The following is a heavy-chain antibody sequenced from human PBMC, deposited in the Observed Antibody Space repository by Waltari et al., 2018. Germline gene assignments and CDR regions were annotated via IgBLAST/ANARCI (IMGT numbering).Heavy chain of an antibody. D-gene: IGHD6-13*01. CDR3: ARDRGIAAAGTRYYYYYMDV. CDR1: GGTFSSYA. V-gene: IGHV1-69*04. Sequence: QVQLVQSGAEVKKPGSSVKVSCKASGGTFSSYAISWVRQAPGQGLGWMGGIIPILGIANYAQKFQGRVTITADESTSTAYMELSSLRSEDTAVYYCARDRGIAAAGTRYYYYYMDVWGKGTTVTVSS. CDR2: IIPILGIA. J-gene: IGHJ6*03.